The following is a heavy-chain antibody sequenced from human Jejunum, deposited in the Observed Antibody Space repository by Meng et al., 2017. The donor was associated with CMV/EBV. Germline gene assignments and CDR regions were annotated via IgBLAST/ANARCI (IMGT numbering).Heavy chain of an antibody. J-gene: IGHJ4*02. V-gene: IGHV3-66*01. CDR2: MYSAGNT. CDR1: GFSVSNSY. D-gene: IGHD3-16*01. Sequence: VQLVGXXXXXVQXGXXXRRAXXAFGFSVSNSYMSWGRQAPGKGLEWVSVMYSAGNTYYADSVKGRFTTSRNNSKNTLYLQMNSLRAEDTAVYYCAMPDTNTWFGGYYFDFWGQGTLVTVSS. CDR3: AMPDTNTWFGGYYFDF.